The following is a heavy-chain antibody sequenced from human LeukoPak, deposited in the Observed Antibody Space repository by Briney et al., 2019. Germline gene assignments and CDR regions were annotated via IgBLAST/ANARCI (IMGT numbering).Heavy chain of an antibody. CDR2: ISATSVDI. Sequence: GGSLRLSCAGFGFTFSSCAMTWIRQAPGKGLEWVSSISATSVDIFYADSVQGRFTISRDNSKHTLYLQMSSLRAEDTAIYYCAKDPNGDYIGAFDGWGQGAMVTVSS. V-gene: IGHV3-23*01. D-gene: IGHD4-17*01. CDR3: AKDPNGDYIGAFDG. CDR1: GFTFSSCA. J-gene: IGHJ3*01.